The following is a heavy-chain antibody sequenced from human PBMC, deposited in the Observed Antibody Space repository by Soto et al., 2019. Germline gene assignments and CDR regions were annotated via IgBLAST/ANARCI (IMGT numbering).Heavy chain of an antibody. CDR2: LYYTGST. CDR3: ARGGGYDFRRQQAPPRDV. CDR1: GDSISNFH. D-gene: IGHD3-3*01. V-gene: IGHV4-59*01. Sequence: PSETLSLPCPVSGDSISNFHWSWIRQSPGKRLAWIGYLYYTGSTNYNPSLKSRVTISVDTSKNQFTLKLSSVTAADTAVYYCARGGGYDFRRQQAPPRDVWGQGTTVTAP. J-gene: IGHJ6*02.